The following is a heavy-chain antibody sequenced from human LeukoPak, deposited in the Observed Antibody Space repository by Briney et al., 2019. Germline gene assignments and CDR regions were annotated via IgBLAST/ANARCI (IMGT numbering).Heavy chain of an antibody. J-gene: IGHJ4*02. D-gene: IGHD2-2*01. V-gene: IGHV1-46*01. Sequence: ASVKVSCKASGYTFTRYYMHWVRQAPGQGLEWMGIINPSGGSTSYAQKFPGRVTMTRDTSTSTVYMELSSLRSEDTAVYYCAGDQEVVSAATGLRYWGQGTLVTVSS. CDR2: INPSGGST. CDR1: GYTFTRYY. CDR3: AGDQEVVSAATGLRY.